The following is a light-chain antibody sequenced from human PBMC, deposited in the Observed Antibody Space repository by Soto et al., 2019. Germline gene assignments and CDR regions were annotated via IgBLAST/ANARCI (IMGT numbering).Light chain of an antibody. Sequence: QSVLTQPPSASGTPGQRVIISCSGSSSNLGGNSGNWYQQLPGTAPKLLIYNTYQRPLGVPDRFSGAKSGTSASLAISGLQSEDEGDYFFAAWDDSLNGPVFGGGTKVTVL. V-gene: IGLV1-44*01. CDR2: NTY. CDR1: SSNLGGNS. J-gene: IGLJ3*02. CDR3: AAWDDSLNGPV.